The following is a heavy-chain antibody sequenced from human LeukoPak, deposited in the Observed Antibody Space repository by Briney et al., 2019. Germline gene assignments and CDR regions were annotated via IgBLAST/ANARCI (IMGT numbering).Heavy chain of an antibody. CDR2: IYTSGST. D-gene: IGHD2-15*01. CDR3: ASASESSGRPYDAFDI. V-gene: IGHV4-4*07. Sequence: SETLSLTCTVSGGSISSYYWSWIRQPAGKGLEWIGRIYTSGSTNYNPSLKSRVTMLVDTSKNQFSLKLSSVTAADTAVYYCASASESSGRPYDAFDIWGQGTMVTVSS. J-gene: IGHJ3*02. CDR1: GGSISSYY.